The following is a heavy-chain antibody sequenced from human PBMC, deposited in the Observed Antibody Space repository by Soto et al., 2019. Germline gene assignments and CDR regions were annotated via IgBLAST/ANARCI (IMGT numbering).Heavy chain of an antibody. Sequence: QVQLVESGGGVVQPGRSLRLSCAASGFTFSSYGMHWVRQAPGKGLEWVAVIWYDGSNKYYADSVKGRFTISRDNSKNTLYLQMNSLRAEDTAVYYCARDRRSGSSRWYGFLDYWGQGTMVTVSS. V-gene: IGHV3-33*01. D-gene: IGHD6-13*01. J-gene: IGHJ4*02. CDR3: ARDRRSGSSRWYGFLDY. CDR1: GFTFSSYG. CDR2: IWYDGSNK.